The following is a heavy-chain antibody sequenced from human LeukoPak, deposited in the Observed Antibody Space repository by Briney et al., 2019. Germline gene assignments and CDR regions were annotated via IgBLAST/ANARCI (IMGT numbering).Heavy chain of an antibody. CDR3: AKAGRSGWYPGWPFDI. CDR1: GFTFLTYA. J-gene: IGHJ3*02. CDR2: IRDSGAST. V-gene: IGHV3-23*01. Sequence: GGSLRLSCAASGFTFLTYAMSWVRQAPGKGLQWVSVIRDSGASTYYADSAEGRFTISRDNSKNTLYLQMNSLRAEDTAVYYCAKAGRSGWYPGWPFDIWGQGTMVTVSS. D-gene: IGHD6-19*01.